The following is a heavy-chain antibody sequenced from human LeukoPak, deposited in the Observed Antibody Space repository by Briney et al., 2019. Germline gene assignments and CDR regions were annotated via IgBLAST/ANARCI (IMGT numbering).Heavy chain of an antibody. CDR2: IYSAGNT. CDR3: ARGGTPGYSSGRIDY. D-gene: IGHD6-19*01. J-gene: IGHJ4*02. Sequence: GGSLRLSCVASGFTVSSNYMSWVRQAPGKGLEWVSVIYSAGNTYYADSLKGRFTISSHNSTNTLYLQMNSLRVDYTAVYYCARGGTPGYSSGRIDYWGQGTLVSVSS. CDR1: GFTVSSNY. V-gene: IGHV3-53*04.